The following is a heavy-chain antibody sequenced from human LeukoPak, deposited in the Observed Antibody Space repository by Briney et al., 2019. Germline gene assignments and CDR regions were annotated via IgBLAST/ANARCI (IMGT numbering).Heavy chain of an antibody. D-gene: IGHD4-23*01. CDR2: IASDGSST. Sequence: GGSLRLSCAASGFTFSNAWMNWVRQAPGKGLVWVSRIASDGSSTTYADSVKGRFSISRDNAKNTLYLQMNSLRVEDTAVYYCARGRPHGNDYWGQGTLVTVSS. J-gene: IGHJ4*02. V-gene: IGHV3-74*01. CDR1: GFTFSNAW. CDR3: ARGRPHGNDY.